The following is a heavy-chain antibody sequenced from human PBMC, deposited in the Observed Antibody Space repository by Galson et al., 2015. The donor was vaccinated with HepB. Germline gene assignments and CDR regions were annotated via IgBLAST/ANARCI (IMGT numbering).Heavy chain of an antibody. CDR1: GFTFSSYS. J-gene: IGHJ4*02. D-gene: IGHD4-17*01. V-gene: IGHV3-48*01. CDR2: ISSSSSTI. CDR3: ARDGIGDYEAADY. Sequence: SLRLSCAASGFTFSSYSMNWVRQAPGKGLEWVSYISSSSSTIYYADSVKGRFTISRDNAKNSLYLQMNSLRAEDTAVYYCARDGIGDYEAADYWGQGTLVTVSS.